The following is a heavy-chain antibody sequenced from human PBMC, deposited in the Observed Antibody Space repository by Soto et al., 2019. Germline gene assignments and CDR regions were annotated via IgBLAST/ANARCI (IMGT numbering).Heavy chain of an antibody. D-gene: IGHD3-10*01. CDR2: ISSSSSYI. Sequence: EVQLVESGGGLVKPGGYLRLSCAASGFTFSSYSMNWVRQAPGKGLEWVSSISSSSSYIYYADSVKGRFTISRDNAKNSLYLKMNSLRAEDTAVYYCARSYGSGSYGLYYYYGMDVWGQGTTVTVSS. CDR3: ARSYGSGSYGLYYYYGMDV. CDR1: GFTFSSYS. V-gene: IGHV3-21*01. J-gene: IGHJ6*02.